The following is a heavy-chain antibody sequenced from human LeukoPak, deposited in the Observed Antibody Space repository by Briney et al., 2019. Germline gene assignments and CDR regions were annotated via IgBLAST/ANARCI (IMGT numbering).Heavy chain of an antibody. Sequence: GGSLRLSCAASGFTFRSFSMNWVRQAPGKGLEWISYITSSSSSTYYADSVKGRFTISRDNAKNSLYLQMNSLRADDTAVYYCARAIGSYGDSAYWGQGTLVTVS. CDR1: GFTFRSFS. CDR2: ITSSSSST. D-gene: IGHD4-17*01. J-gene: IGHJ4*02. V-gene: IGHV3-48*04. CDR3: ARAIGSYGDSAY.